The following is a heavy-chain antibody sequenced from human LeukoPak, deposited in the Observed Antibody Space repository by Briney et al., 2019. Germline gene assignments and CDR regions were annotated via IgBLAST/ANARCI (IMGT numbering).Heavy chain of an antibody. D-gene: IGHD1-1*01. CDR2: ISTYNGNT. CDR3: ARGGGLDPSDY. CDR1: GYTFTSYS. V-gene: IGHV1-18*01. Sequence: GASVKVSCKASGYTFTSYSISWVRQAPGQGLEWMGWISTYNGNTDYAQKFQGRVTMTTDTSTNIAYMDLRSLRSDDTAVYYCARGGGLDPSDYWGQGTLVTVSS. J-gene: IGHJ4*02.